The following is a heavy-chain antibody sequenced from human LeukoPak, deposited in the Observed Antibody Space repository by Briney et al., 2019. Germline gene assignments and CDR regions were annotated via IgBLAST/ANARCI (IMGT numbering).Heavy chain of an antibody. Sequence: GGSLRLSCVASGFTFSNYDMHWVRQGTGKGLEWVSAISIGGDTYYPGSVKGRFTISRDNSKNTLYLQMNSLRAEDTAVYYCAKFGSYYNYWGQGTLVTVSS. CDR3: AKFGSYYNY. J-gene: IGHJ4*02. CDR2: ISIGGDT. D-gene: IGHD1-26*01. CDR1: GFTFSNYD. V-gene: IGHV3-13*01.